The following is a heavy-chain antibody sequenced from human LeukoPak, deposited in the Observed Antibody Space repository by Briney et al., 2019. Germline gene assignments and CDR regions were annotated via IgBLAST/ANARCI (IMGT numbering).Heavy chain of an antibody. V-gene: IGHV3-7*01. D-gene: IGHD6-13*01. CDR2: IKQDGSEK. Sequence: GGSLRLSCAASGFTFSNLWMSWVRQAPGKGLEWVANIKQDGSEKYYVDSVKGRFTISRDNSKNTLSLQMNSLRAEDTAIYYCARGGEYASSSPFDYWGQGTLVTVSS. CDR1: GFTFSNLW. CDR3: ARGGEYASSSPFDY. J-gene: IGHJ4*02.